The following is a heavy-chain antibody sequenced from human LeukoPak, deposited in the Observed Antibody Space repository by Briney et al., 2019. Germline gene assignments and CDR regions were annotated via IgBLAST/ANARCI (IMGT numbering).Heavy chain of an antibody. CDR3: TKGVGRIPIFGVVY. Sequence: GGSLRLSCAASGFFFSTYAMSWVRQAPGKGLEWVAVISYDGSNKYYADSVKGRFTISRDNSKHTLNLQMNSLRVEDTAVYYCTKGVGRIPIFGVVYWGQGTLVTVSS. V-gene: IGHV3-30*04. J-gene: IGHJ4*02. CDR2: ISYDGSNK. CDR1: GFFFSTYA. D-gene: IGHD3-3*01.